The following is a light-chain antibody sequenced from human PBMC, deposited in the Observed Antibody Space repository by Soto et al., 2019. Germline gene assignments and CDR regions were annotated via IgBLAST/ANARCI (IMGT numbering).Light chain of an antibody. J-gene: IGKJ2*01. CDR2: GAS. Sequence: EIVLTQSPGTLSLSPGEGATLSCRASQSVSSNYLAWYQQKPGQPPRLLLYGASSRATGIPDRFTGSGSGTDFSLTISRLEPEDFAVYYCQQYGNSPRTFGQGTKLEIK. CDR1: QSVSSNY. CDR3: QQYGNSPRT. V-gene: IGKV3-20*01.